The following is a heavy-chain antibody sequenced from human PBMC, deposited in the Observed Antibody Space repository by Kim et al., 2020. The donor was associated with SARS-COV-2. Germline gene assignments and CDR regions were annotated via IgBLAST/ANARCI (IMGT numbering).Heavy chain of an antibody. D-gene: IGHD1-1*01. CDR3: ARDQGNWIEDGYYFDY. CDR2: ISSSSSYI. V-gene: IGHV3-21*01. J-gene: IGHJ4*02. CDR1: GFTFSSYS. Sequence: GGSLRLSCAASGFTFSSYSMNWVRQAPGKGLEWVSSISSSSSYIYYADSVKGRFTISRDNAKNSLYLQMNSLRAEDTAVYYCARDQGNWIEDGYYFDYWGQGTLVTVSS.